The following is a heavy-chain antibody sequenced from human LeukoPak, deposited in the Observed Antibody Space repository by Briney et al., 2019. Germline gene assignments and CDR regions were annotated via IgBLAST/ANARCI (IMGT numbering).Heavy chain of an antibody. CDR3: ARDSAGYDH. J-gene: IGHJ5*02. CDR1: GFTFSSYT. Sequence: GGSLRLSCAASGFTFSSYTMNWVRQAPGKGLEWVSYITSSSSSIYYADSVKGRFTISRDNAKNSLCLQMNSLRAEDTAVYYCARDSAGYDHWGQGTLVTVSS. D-gene: IGHD5-12*01. V-gene: IGHV3-48*04. CDR2: ITSSSSSI.